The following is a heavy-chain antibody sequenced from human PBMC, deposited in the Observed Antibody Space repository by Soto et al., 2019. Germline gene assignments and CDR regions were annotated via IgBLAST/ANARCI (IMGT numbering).Heavy chain of an antibody. J-gene: IGHJ4*02. Sequence: SVKVSCKASGGTFRNHVFNWVRQAPGQGLEWMGGIIPIIGTPNYAQKFQGRVTITADASTSIVYLEVSSLRSQDTAVYYCARDLEFRDGNISHLDYWGQGTLVTVSS. CDR2: IIPIIGTP. CDR3: ARDLEFRDGNISHLDY. CDR1: GGTFRNHV. V-gene: IGHV1-69*13. D-gene: IGHD3-10*01.